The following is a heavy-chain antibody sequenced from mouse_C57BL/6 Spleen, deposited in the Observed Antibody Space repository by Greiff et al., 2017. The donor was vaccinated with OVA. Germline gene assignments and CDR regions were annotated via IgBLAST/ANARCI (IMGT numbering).Heavy chain of an antibody. CDR1: GYAFTNYL. Sequence: QVQLQQSGAELVRPGTSVKVSCKASGYAFTNYLIEWVKQRPGQGLEWIGVINPGSGGTNYNEKFKGKATLTADKSSSTAYMQLSSLTSEDSAVYFCARSGGSSCFDYWGQGTTLTVSS. J-gene: IGHJ2*01. V-gene: IGHV1-54*01. CDR2: INPGSGGT. CDR3: ARSGGSSCFDY. D-gene: IGHD1-1*01.